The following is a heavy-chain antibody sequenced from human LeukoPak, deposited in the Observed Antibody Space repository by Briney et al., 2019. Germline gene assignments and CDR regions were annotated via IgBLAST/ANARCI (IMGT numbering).Heavy chain of an antibody. J-gene: IGHJ6*02. CDR3: ARDLWFGDYGMDV. CDR2: INPNSGGT. V-gene: IGHV1-2*04. Sequence: GASVKVSCKASGYTFTGYYMHWVRQAPGQGLEWMGWINPNSGGTNYAQKFQGWVTMTRDTSISTAYMELSRLRSDDTAVYYCARDLWFGDYGMDVWDQGTTVTVSS. D-gene: IGHD3-10*01. CDR1: GYTFTGYY.